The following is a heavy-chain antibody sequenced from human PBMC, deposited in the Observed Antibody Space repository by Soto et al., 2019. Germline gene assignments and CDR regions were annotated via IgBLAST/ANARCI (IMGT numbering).Heavy chain of an antibody. Sequence: QVQLVQSGAEVKKPGASVKVSCKASGYTFTSYAMHWVRQARGQRLEWMGWVNAGNGKTKYSQKYQGRVTITRDTSASTAYMELSSLRSEATAVYYCAREGFRSKPLSIVGATGLDIWGQGTMVTVSS. CDR2: VNAGNGKT. V-gene: IGHV1-3*01. D-gene: IGHD1-26*01. J-gene: IGHJ3*02. CDR3: AREGFRSKPLSIVGATGLDI. CDR1: GYTFTSYA.